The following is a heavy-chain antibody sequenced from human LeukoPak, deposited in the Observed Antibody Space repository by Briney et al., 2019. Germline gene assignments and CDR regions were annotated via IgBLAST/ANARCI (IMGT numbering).Heavy chain of an antibody. CDR3: AREDYSDSGSYQSGFDY. J-gene: IGHJ4*02. Sequence: GGSLRLSCAASGFTFSSYGMHWVRQAPGKGLEWVAVISYDGSNKYYADSVKGRFTISRDNSKNTLYLQMNSLRAEDTAVYYCAREDYSDSGSYQSGFDYWGQGTLVTVSS. CDR2: ISYDGSNK. V-gene: IGHV3-30*03. CDR1: GFTFSSYG. D-gene: IGHD1-26*01.